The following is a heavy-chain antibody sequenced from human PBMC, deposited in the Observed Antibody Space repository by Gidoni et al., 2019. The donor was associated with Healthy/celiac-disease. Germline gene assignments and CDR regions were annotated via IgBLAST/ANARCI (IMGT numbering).Heavy chain of an antibody. J-gene: IGHJ4*02. CDR1: GGSFSGYY. D-gene: IGHD2-8*02. Sequence: QVPLQQWGAGLLQPSETLSLTCAVYGGSFSGYYWSWIRQPPGKGLEWIGEINHSGSTNYNPSLKSRVTISVDTSKNQFSLKLSSGTAADTAVYYCARGKVVYAHTAFDYWGQGTLVTVSS. CDR2: INHSGST. V-gene: IGHV4-34*01. CDR3: ARGKVVYAHTAFDY.